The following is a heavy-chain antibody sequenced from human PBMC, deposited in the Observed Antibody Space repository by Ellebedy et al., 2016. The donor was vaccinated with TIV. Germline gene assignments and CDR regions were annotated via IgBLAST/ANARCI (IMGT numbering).Heavy chain of an antibody. CDR1: GGSISSRNYY. J-gene: IGHJ5*02. V-gene: IGHV4-39*01. CDR2: IYYSGTT. Sequence: SETLSLSCTVSGGSISSRNYYWGWIRQPPGKGLEWIGSIYYSGTTYYYPSLKSRVTISVDTSKDHFSLKLSSVTAADTAVYYCARHPIVGGPELGHRFDPWGQGSLVTVSS. CDR3: ARHPIVGGPELGHRFDP. D-gene: IGHD1-26*01.